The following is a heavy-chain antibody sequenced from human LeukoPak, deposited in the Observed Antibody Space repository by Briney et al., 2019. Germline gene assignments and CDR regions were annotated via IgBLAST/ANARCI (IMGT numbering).Heavy chain of an antibody. Sequence: PGGSLRLSCAASGFTFSDYYMSWIRQAPGKGLEWVSYISSSGSTIYYADSVKGRFTISRDNAKNSLYLQVNSLRAEDTALYHCARSWGGSGREQGAFDIWGQGTMVTVSS. CDR2: ISSSGSTI. CDR3: ARSWGGSGREQGAFDI. V-gene: IGHV3-11*01. D-gene: IGHD1/OR15-1a*01. J-gene: IGHJ3*02. CDR1: GFTFSDYY.